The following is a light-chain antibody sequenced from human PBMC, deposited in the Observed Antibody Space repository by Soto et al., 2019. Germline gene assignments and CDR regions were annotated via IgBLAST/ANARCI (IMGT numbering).Light chain of an antibody. CDR1: QSVSSSY. J-gene: IGKJ1*01. Sequence: EIVLTQSPGTLSLSPGERATLSCRASQSVSSSYLAWYQQGPGQAPRLLIYGASSRATGIPDRFSGSGSGTDFTLTISRLEAEDFAVYYCQQYGSSSWTFGQGTKVDNK. CDR2: GAS. V-gene: IGKV3-20*01. CDR3: QQYGSSSWT.